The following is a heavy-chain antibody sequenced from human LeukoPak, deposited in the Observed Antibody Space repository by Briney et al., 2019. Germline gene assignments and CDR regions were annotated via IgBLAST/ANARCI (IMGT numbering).Heavy chain of an antibody. CDR3: ARDGNIPGEKVGARYYYYGMDV. J-gene: IGHJ6*02. V-gene: IGHV3-30*04. CDR1: GFTFSSYA. D-gene: IGHD1-26*01. CDR2: ISYDGSSK. Sequence: GRSLRLSCAASGFTFSSYAMHWVRQAPGKGLEWVAIISYDGSSKYYADSVKGRFTISRDNSKNTLYLQMNSLRSEDTAVYYCARDGNIPGEKVGARYYYYGMDVWGQGTTVTVSS.